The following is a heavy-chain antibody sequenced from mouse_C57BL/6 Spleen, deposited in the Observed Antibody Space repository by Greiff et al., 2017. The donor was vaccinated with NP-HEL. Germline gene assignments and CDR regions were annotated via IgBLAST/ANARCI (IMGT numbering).Heavy chain of an antibody. V-gene: IGHV1-22*01. CDR2: INPNNGGT. CDR3: AREIYYGYGCWYFDV. D-gene: IGHD2-2*01. J-gene: IGHJ1*03. Sequence: EVQLQQSGPELVKPGASVKMSCKASGYTFTDYNMHWVKQSHGKSLEWIGYINPNNGGTSYNQKFKGKATLTVNKSSSTAYMEPRSLTSEDYAVYYCAREIYYGYGCWYFDVWGTGTTVTVSS. CDR1: GYTFTDYN.